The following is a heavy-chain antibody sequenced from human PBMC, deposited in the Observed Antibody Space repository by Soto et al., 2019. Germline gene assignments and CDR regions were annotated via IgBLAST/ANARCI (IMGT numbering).Heavy chain of an antibody. V-gene: IGHV5-10-1*01. J-gene: IGHJ5*02. CDR3: ARIESIARNWFDP. D-gene: IGHD6-13*01. CDR2: IDPVDSYA. Sequence: GESLKISCKGSGSSFTNYWISWVRQMPGKGLEWMGNIDPVDSYANYSPSFQGHVTFSVDTSISTAYLQWSSLKASDTAMYFCARIESIARNWFDPWGQGTLVTVPQ. CDR1: GSSFTNYW.